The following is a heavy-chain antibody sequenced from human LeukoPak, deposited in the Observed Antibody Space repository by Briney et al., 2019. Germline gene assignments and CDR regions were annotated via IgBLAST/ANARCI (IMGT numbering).Heavy chain of an antibody. CDR1: GGSMTGYY. V-gene: IGHV4-4*09. D-gene: IGHD6-25*01. Sequence: SGTLSLTCTVSGGSMTGYYWRWIRQPPGKGLEWIGNIYSGGSTKYNPSLESRVSISVDTSKRQFSLDLSSVTAADTAVYYCERRVAATGMVDSWGQGTLVTVSS. J-gene: IGHJ4*02. CDR3: ERRVAATGMVDS. CDR2: IYSGGST.